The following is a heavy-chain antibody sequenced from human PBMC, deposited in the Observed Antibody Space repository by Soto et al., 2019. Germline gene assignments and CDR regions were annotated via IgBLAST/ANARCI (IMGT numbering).Heavy chain of an antibody. CDR2: IYYSGST. CDR1: GGSISSSSYY. V-gene: IGHV4-39*01. CDR3: ASHDPPDIAAVGIDY. J-gene: IGHJ4*01. D-gene: IGHD6-13*01. Sequence: PSETLSLTCTVSGGSISSSSYYWGWIRQPPGKGLEWIGSIYYSGSTYYNPSLKSRVTISVDTSKNQFSLRLSSVTAADTAVYYCASHDPPDIAAVGIDYWVHGTLVTVSS.